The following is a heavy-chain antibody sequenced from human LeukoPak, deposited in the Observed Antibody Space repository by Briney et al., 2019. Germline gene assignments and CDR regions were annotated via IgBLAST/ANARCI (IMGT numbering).Heavy chain of an antibody. Sequence: SETLSLTCTVSGGYISSYSWSWIRQPPGKGLEWIGYMYSRGSTNDNPSLKSRVTISVDTSKNQFSLKLSSVTAADTAMYYCVIAVAAPPNFDYWGQGTLVTVSS. CDR1: GGYISSYS. CDR2: MYSRGST. J-gene: IGHJ4*02. CDR3: VIAVAAPPNFDY. V-gene: IGHV4-59*08. D-gene: IGHD6-19*01.